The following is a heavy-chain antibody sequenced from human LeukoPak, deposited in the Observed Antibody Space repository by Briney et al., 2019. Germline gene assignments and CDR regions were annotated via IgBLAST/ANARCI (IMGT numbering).Heavy chain of an antibody. CDR3: TTSGWFDH. J-gene: IGHJ5*02. CDR1: RFAFSQTW. D-gene: IGHD1-26*01. CDR2: IKSESDGGTT. Sequence: GGSLRLSCVASRFAFSQTWMSWVRQAPGKGLEWVGRIKSESDGGTTDYAAPVKGRFTISRDDSKNTLFLQMNSLQTEDTAVYYCTTSGWFDHWGQGTLVTVSS. V-gene: IGHV3-15*01.